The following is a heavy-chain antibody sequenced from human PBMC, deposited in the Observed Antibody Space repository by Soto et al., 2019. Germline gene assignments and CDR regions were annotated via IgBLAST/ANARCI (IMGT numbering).Heavy chain of an antibody. J-gene: IGHJ4*02. CDR1: GGSISSSNW. D-gene: IGHD4-17*01. CDR2: IYHSGST. CDR3: AIRTTVTTRLGY. V-gene: IGHV4-4*02. Sequence: QVQLQESGPGLVKPSGTLSLTCAVSGGSISSSNWWSWVRQPPGKGLEWIGEIYHSGSTNYNPSLKSRVTTSVDTSKNHFTLKLSYVTAADTAVYYCAIRTTVTTRLGYWGQATLVTVSS.